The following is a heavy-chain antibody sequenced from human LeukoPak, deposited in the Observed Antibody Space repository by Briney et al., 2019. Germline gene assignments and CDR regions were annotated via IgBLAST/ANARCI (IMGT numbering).Heavy chain of an antibody. V-gene: IGHV4-34*01. Sequence: SETLSLTCAVHGGSFRGYYWSWIRQPPRKGREWIGEINHSGGTNYNPSLKSRVTISVDTSKNQFSLKLSSVTAADTAVYYCARGVSRFDPWGQGTLVTVSS. J-gene: IGHJ5*02. CDR2: INHSGGT. CDR1: GGSFRGYY. CDR3: ARGVSRFDP. D-gene: IGHD5/OR15-5a*01.